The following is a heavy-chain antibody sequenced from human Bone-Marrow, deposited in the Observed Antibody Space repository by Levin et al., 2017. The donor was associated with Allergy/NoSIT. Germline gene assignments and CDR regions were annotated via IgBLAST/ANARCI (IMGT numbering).Heavy chain of an antibody. J-gene: IGHJ4*02. V-gene: IGHV3-7*02. CDR1: GFTFSGYW. D-gene: IGHD3-10*01. CDR3: ARNGAWSFEL. Sequence: PGGSLRLSCASSGFTFSGYWMAWVRQAPGKGLEWVANINRDGGDGYYVDSVKGRFTISRDNARNSLDLQMNSLRVEDTAVYYCARNGAWSFELWGQGTLVTVSS. CDR2: INRDGGDG.